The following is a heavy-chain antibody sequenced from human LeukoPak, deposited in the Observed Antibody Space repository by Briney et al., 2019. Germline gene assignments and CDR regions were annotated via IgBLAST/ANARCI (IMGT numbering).Heavy chain of an antibody. V-gene: IGHV3-30*02. CDR1: GFTFSSYG. Sequence: TGGSLRLSYAASGFTFSSYGMHWVRQAPGKGLEWVAFIRHDESNKYYADSVKGRFTISRDNSKNTLYLQMNSLRAEDTAVYYCAKDSLYYYDSSNYPPDYWGQGTPVTVSS. CDR2: IRHDESNK. J-gene: IGHJ4*02. D-gene: IGHD3-22*01. CDR3: AKDSLYYYDSSNYPPDY.